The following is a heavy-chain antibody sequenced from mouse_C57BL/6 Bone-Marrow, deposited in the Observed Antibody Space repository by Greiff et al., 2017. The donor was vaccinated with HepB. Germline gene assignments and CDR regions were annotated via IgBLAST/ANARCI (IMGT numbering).Heavy chain of an antibody. CDR1: GFNFKDDY. J-gene: IGHJ1*03. CDR3: ATEGYYYGGYFDV. Sequence: VQLQQPGAELVRPGASVKLSCTASGFNFKDDYMHWVKQRPEQGLEWIGWIDPENGDTEYASKFQGKATITADTSSNTAYLQLSSLTSEDTAVYYCATEGYYYGGYFDVWGRGTTVTVTA. CDR2: IDPENGDT. D-gene: IGHD1-1*01. V-gene: IGHV14-4*01.